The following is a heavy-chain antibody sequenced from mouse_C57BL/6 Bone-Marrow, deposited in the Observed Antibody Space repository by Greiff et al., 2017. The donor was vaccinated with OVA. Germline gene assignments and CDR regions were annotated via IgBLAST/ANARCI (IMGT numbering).Heavy chain of an antibody. CDR3: ARYGSSYAFDY. CDR2: INPGSGGT. V-gene: IGHV1-54*01. D-gene: IGHD1-1*01. Sequence: VQLQQSGAELVRPGTSVKVSCKASGYAFTNYLIEWVKQRPGQGLEWIGVINPGSGGTNYNEKFKGKATLTTDKSSSTAYMQLSSLTSEDSAVNFCARYGSSYAFDYWGQGTTLTVSS. CDR1: GYAFTNYL. J-gene: IGHJ2*01.